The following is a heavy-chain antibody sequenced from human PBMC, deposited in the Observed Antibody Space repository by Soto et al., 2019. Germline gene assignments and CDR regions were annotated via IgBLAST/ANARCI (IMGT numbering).Heavy chain of an antibody. V-gene: IGHV4-31*03. Sequence: QVQLQESGPGLVKPSQTLSLTCSVSCDSIRGGGHYWNWIRQFPGKGLEWIGYVYHSGSTHYNPSLRVRLTISIDTSKTQFALRIISVTAADTALYYCARDTGLAPTVWGYWGHGTQVTVSS. J-gene: IGHJ4*03. D-gene: IGHD7-27*01. CDR3: ARDTGLAPTVWGY. CDR1: CDSIRGGGHY. CDR2: VYHSGST.